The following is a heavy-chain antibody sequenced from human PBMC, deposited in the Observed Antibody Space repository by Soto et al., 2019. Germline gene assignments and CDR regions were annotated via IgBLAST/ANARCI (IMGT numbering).Heavy chain of an antibody. CDR3: TTDFYCSGGSCYYYYGMDV. V-gene: IGHV3-15*01. J-gene: IGHJ6*02. Sequence: GGSLRLSCAASGFTFSNAWMSWVRQAPGKGLEWVGRIKSKTDGWTTDYAAPVKGRFHISRDYSKITLYLQMNSIKTEDTAVYYCTTDFYCSGGSCYYYYGMDVWGQGTTVTVSS. CDR2: IKSKTDGWTT. CDR1: GFTFSNAW. D-gene: IGHD2-15*01.